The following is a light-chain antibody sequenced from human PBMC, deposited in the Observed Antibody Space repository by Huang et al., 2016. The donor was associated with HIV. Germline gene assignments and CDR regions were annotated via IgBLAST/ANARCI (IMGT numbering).Light chain of an antibody. CDR1: QSVRSSS. CDR3: QQYGSSPLT. J-gene: IGKJ4*01. CDR2: GSS. Sequence: EIVLTQSPGPLSLAPGERATPSCRASQSVRSSSLAWYQQKPGQSPRLLIFGSSNRATAIPDRFSGSGSATDFTLTISRLEPEDFAVYYCQQYGSSPLTFGGGTKVEIK. V-gene: IGKV3-20*01.